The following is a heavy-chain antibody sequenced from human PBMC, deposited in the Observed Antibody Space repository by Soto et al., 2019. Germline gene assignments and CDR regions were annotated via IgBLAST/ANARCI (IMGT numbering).Heavy chain of an antibody. CDR2: INAGNGNT. V-gene: IGHV1-3*01. J-gene: IGHJ6*02. Sequence: GASVKVSCKASGYTFTSYAMHWVRQAPGQRLEWMGWINAGNGNTKYSQKFQGRVTITRDTSASTAYMELSSLRSEDTAVYYCTRDSIAAAGNGYYYGMDVWGQGTTVTVSS. D-gene: IGHD6-13*01. CDR1: GYTFTSYA. CDR3: TRDSIAAAGNGYYYGMDV.